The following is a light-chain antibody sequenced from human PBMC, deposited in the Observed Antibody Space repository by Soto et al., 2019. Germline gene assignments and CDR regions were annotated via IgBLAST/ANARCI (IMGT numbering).Light chain of an antibody. CDR2: GAS. Sequence: EIVLTQSPGTLSLSPGERATISCRASQRVNSSYLAWYQQKPGQAPRLLIYGASIRATGNPDKFSGNGSGTDFILTISRLEPEDFAVYYCQQFRSSPLAITFGGGTKVDIK. CDR3: QQFRSSPLAIT. V-gene: IGKV3-20*01. J-gene: IGKJ4*01. CDR1: QRVNSSY.